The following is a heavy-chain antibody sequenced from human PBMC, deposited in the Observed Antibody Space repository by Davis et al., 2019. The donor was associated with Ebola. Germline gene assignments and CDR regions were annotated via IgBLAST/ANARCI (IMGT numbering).Heavy chain of an antibody. V-gene: IGHV3-9*01. J-gene: IGHJ4*02. Sequence: SLKISCAASGFTFDDYAMHWVRQAPGKGLEWVSGISWNSGSIGYADSVKGRFTISRDNAKNSLYLQMNSLRDEDTAVYYCARQRWLQLWYFDYWGQGTLVTVSS. D-gene: IGHD5-24*01. CDR1: GFTFDDYA. CDR3: ARQRWLQLWYFDY. CDR2: ISWNSGSI.